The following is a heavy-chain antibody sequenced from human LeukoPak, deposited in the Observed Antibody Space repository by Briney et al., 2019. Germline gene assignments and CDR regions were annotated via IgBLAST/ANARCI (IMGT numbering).Heavy chain of an antibody. V-gene: IGHV4-34*01. Sequence: PSETLSLTCAVYGGSFSGYYWSWIRQPPGKGLEWIGEINHSGSTNYNPSLKSRVTISVDTSKNQFSLKLSSVTAADTAVYYCARVGIQLWLRSYYFDYWGQGTLVTVSS. J-gene: IGHJ4*02. CDR3: ARVGIQLWLRSYYFDY. D-gene: IGHD5-18*01. CDR2: INHSGST. CDR1: GGSFSGYY.